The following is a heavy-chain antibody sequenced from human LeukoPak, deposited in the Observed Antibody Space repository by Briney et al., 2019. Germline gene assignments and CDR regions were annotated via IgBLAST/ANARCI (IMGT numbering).Heavy chain of an antibody. Sequence: SETLSLTCTVSGGSISSYYWSWIRQPPGKGLEWIGYIYYSGSTNYNPSLKSRVTISVDTSKNQFSLKLGSVTAADTAVYYCARDRRDGYSPSFQEYWGQGTLVTVSS. J-gene: IGHJ4*02. D-gene: IGHD5-24*01. CDR3: ARDRRDGYSPSFQEY. CDR1: GGSISSYY. V-gene: IGHV4-59*01. CDR2: IYYSGST.